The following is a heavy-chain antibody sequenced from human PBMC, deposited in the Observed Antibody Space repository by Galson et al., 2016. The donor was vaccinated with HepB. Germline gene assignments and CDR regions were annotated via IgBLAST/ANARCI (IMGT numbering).Heavy chain of an antibody. J-gene: IGHJ6*02. Sequence: SETLSLTCTVSGGSISSYYWSWIRQPPGKGLEWIGHIYYSGNTYYNPSLKSRLTISVDTSKNQFSLKLTSVTAADTAVYYCARVLSYSPHVWGQGTTVTVSS. CDR1: GGSISSYY. V-gene: IGHV4-59*01. CDR2: IYYSGNT. CDR3: ARVLSYSPHV. D-gene: IGHD2-15*01.